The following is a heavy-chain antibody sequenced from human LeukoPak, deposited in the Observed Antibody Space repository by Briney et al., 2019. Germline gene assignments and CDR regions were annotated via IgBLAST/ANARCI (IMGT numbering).Heavy chain of an antibody. Sequence: GGSLRLSCAASGFTFSAFGMNWVRQAPGKGLEWVSTITNSGGSTYYVDSVKGRFTISRDKSKNTLYLQMNSLRAEDTAVYYCAKVAGAYQVQSIAAADLYYYGMDVWGQGTTVTVSS. CDR1: GFTFSAFG. CDR2: ITNSGGST. D-gene: IGHD6-13*01. J-gene: IGHJ6*02. CDR3: AKVAGAYQVQSIAAADLYYYGMDV. V-gene: IGHV3-23*01.